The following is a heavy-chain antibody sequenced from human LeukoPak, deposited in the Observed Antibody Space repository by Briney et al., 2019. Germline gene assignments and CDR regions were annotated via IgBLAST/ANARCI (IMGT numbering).Heavy chain of an antibody. D-gene: IGHD3-10*01. CDR1: GYTFTGYY. J-gene: IGHJ4*02. CDR2: INPNSGGT. CDR3: ARVPFGELPFDY. V-gene: IGHV1-2*02. Sequence: ASVKVSCKASGYTFTGYYMHWVRQAPGQGLEWMGWINPNSGGTNYAQKFQGRVTMTRDTSISTACMELSRLRSDDTAVYYCARVPFGELPFDYWGQGTLVTVSS.